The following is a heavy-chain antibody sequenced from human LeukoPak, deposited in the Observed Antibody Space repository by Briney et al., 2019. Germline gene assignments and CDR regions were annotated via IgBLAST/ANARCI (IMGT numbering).Heavy chain of an antibody. D-gene: IGHD4-17*01. CDR3: TRDTGTTGEVKFDP. Sequence: SETLSLTCTVSGNSFGDYYWSWIRQPAGKGLEWIGHIYTSGSTTYNPSLKSRVTMSVDTSKSQFSLNLMSVTAADTAVYYCTRDTGTTGEVKFDPWGQGTLDTVSS. CDR2: IYTSGST. CDR1: GNSFGDYY. V-gene: IGHV4-4*07. J-gene: IGHJ5*02.